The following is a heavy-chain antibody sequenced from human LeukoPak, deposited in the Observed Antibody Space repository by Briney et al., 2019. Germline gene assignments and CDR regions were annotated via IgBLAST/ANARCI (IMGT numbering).Heavy chain of an antibody. CDR2: IFYTGST. CDR3: ARHWEGQRGSWFDP. D-gene: IGHD1-26*01. Sequence: PSETLSLTCTVSGGSISTFYWSWIRQPPGKGLQWIGYIFYTGSTNYNPSLKSRVTISVDTSKNQFSLKLSSVTAADTAVYYCARHWEGQRGSWFDPWGQGTLVTVSS. J-gene: IGHJ5*02. CDR1: GGSISTFY. V-gene: IGHV4-59*08.